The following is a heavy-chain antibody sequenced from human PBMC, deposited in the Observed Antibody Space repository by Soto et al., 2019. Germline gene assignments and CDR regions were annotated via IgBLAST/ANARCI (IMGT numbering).Heavy chain of an antibody. J-gene: IGHJ5*02. CDR2: INHSGST. V-gene: IGHV4-34*01. CDR1: GGSFSGYY. CDR3: ARGRLPRPRRGWFDP. Sequence: SETLSLTYAVYGGSFSGYYWSWIRQPPGKGLEWIGEINHSGSTNYNPSLKSRVTISVDTSKNQFSLKLSSVTAADTAVYYCARGRLPRPRRGWFDPWGQGTLVTVSS. D-gene: IGHD3-16*01.